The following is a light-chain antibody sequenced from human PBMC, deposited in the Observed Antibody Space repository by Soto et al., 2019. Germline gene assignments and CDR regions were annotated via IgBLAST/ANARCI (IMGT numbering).Light chain of an antibody. CDR3: SSYTSSTTLLL. Sequence: QSVLTQPASVSGSPGQSITVSCTGASGDVGVYNYVSWYQQHPGKAPKLIIYEVSFRPSGVSNRFSGSKSGNTATLTISGLQAEDEADYYCSSYTSSTTLLLLGTGTKVTV. CDR1: SGDVGVYNY. V-gene: IGLV2-14*01. CDR2: EVS. J-gene: IGLJ1*01.